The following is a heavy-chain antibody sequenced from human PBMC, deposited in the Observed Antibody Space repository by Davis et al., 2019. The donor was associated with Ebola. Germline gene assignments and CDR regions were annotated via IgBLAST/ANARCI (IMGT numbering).Heavy chain of an antibody. CDR3: AKDVDTAMWGYYYYYGMDV. J-gene: IGHJ6*02. CDR2: ISGDGGST. Sequence: PGGSLRLSCAASGFTFDDYAMHWVRQAPGKGLEWVSLISGDGGSTYYADSVKGRFTISRDNSKNSLYLQMNSLRTEDTALYYCAKDVDTAMWGYYYYYGMDVWGQGTTVTVTS. D-gene: IGHD5-18*01. CDR1: GFTFDDYA. V-gene: IGHV3-43*02.